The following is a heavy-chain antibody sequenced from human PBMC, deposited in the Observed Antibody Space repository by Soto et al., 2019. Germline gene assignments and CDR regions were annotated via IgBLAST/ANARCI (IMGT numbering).Heavy chain of an antibody. CDR2: INAGNGNT. D-gene: IGHD3-22*01. J-gene: IGHJ4*02. Sequence: ASVKVSCKASGYTFTSYAMHWVRQAPGQRLEWMGWINAGNGNTKYSQKFQGRVTITRDTSASTAYMELSSLRSEDTAVYYCARASVPYYYDSSGYWDLDYWGQETLVTVSS. V-gene: IGHV1-3*01. CDR1: GYTFTSYA. CDR3: ARASVPYYYDSSGYWDLDY.